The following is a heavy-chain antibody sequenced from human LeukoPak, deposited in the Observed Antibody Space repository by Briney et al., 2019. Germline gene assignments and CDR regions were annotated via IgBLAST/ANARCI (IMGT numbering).Heavy chain of an antibody. CDR2: IYSGSST. V-gene: IGHV3-53*05. J-gene: IGHJ4*02. Sequence: AGGSLRLSCAASGFTVSSNYMSWVRQAPGKGLEWVSVIYSGSSTYYADSVKGRFTISKDNSKNTLFLQMNSLRPEDTAVYYCAKDARRTFGLSSGLYRGSYYFDYWGQGTLVTVSS. CDR3: AKDARRTFGLSSGLYRGSYYFDY. D-gene: IGHD6-19*01. CDR1: GFTVSSNY.